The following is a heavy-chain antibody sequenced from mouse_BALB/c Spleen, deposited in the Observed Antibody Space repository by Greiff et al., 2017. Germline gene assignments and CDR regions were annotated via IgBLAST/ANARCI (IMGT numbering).Heavy chain of an antibody. Sequence: VKLMESGPGLVAPSQSLSITCTVSGFSLTGYGVNWVRQPPGKGLEWLGMIWGDGNTDYNSTLKSRLSISQDNSKSQVFLKMNSLQTDDTASYYCARRPYYGNYKGDYYAMDDWGQGTSVTVSS. J-gene: IGHJ4*01. CDR3: ARRPYYGNYKGDYYAMDD. CDR1: GFSLTGYG. D-gene: IGHD2-10*01. V-gene: IGHV2-6-7*01. CDR2: IWGDGNT.